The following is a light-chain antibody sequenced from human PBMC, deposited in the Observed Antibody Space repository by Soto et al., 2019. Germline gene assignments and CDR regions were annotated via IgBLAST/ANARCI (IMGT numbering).Light chain of an antibody. V-gene: IGKV3-15*01. Sequence: EILMTQSPATLSVSPGETVTFSCRASRSVSNRLAWYQHKPGQAPRLLISGASNGATGIPPEFSGSGSGTEFTLTVDSLQSDDIAVYYCQQYYNWPVNFGGGTKVDIK. CDR1: RSVSNR. J-gene: IGKJ4*01. CDR3: QQYYNWPVN. CDR2: GAS.